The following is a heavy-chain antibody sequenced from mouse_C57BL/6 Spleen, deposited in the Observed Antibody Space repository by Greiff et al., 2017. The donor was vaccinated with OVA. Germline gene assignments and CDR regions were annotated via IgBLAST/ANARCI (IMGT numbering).Heavy chain of an antibody. J-gene: IGHJ4*01. CDR1: GFSLTSYG. CDR3: ARVYYGSSYDYAMDY. V-gene: IGHV2-2*01. CDR2: VWSGGST. D-gene: IGHD1-1*01. Sequence: VKLQESGPGLVQPSQSLSITCTVSGFSLTSYGVHWVSQSPGKGLEWLGVVWSGGSTDYNAAFISRLSISKDNSKSQVFFKMNSLQADDTAIYYCARVYYGSSYDYAMDYWGQGTSVTVSS.